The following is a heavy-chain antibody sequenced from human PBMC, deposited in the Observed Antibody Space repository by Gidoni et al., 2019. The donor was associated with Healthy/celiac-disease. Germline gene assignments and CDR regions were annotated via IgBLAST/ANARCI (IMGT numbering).Heavy chain of an antibody. CDR2: ISGSGGST. CDR3: AKDGDVRNIVVVPAAIPDYFDY. J-gene: IGHJ4*02. CDR1: GFTFSSYA. Sequence: EVPLLASGGGLVQPGGSLRLSCAASGFTFSSYAMSWVRQAPGKGLEWVSAISGSGGSTYYADSVKGRFTISRDNSKNTLYLQMNSLRAEDTAVYYCAKDGDVRNIVVVPAAIPDYFDYWGQGTLVTVSS. V-gene: IGHV3-23*01. D-gene: IGHD2-2*02.